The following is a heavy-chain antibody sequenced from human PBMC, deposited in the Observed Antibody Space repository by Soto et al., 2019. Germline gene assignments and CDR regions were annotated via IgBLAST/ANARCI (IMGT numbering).Heavy chain of an antibody. D-gene: IGHD3-22*01. J-gene: IGHJ6*02. V-gene: IGHV3-48*01. CDR1: GFTFSTYS. CDR3: ARGAHYYDSSGYYYPFYYGMDV. Sequence: PGDSLRLSSEATGFTFSTYSMNWVRQAPGKGLERVLYISSSSTIFYTDSVKGRFTVSRDNAKNSLYLQMNSLRAEDTAVYYCARGAHYYDSSGYYYPFYYGMDVWGQGT. CDR2: ISSSSTI.